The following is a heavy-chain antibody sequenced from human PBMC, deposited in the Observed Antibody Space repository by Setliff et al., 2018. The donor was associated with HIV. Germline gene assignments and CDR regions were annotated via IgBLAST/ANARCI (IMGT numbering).Heavy chain of an antibody. Sequence: GASVKVSCKASGGTFSNYAINWVRQAPGQGLECMGGIIPIFGTANYAQKFQGRVTITADESTSTVYMELSSLRSEDTAVYYCASWPDFWSGYPNYYYRQYMDVWGKGTTVTVSS. CDR1: GGTFSNYA. V-gene: IGHV1-69*13. CDR2: IIPIFGTA. CDR3: ASWPDFWSGYPNYYYRQYMDV. J-gene: IGHJ6*03. D-gene: IGHD3-3*01.